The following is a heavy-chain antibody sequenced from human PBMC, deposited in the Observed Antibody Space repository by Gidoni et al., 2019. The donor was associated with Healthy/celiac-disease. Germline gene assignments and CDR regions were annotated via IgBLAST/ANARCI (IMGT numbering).Heavy chain of an antibody. J-gene: IGHJ4*02. V-gene: IGHV2-5*02. Sequence: QITLKESGPTLVKPTQTPTLTCTFSGFSPSTSGVGVGWIRQPPGKALEWLALIYWDDDKRYSPSLKSRLTITKDTSKNQMVLTMTNMDPVDTATYYCARAYCGGDCYSFDYWGQGTLVTVSS. CDR3: ARAYCGGDCYSFDY. CDR1: GFSPSTSGVG. D-gene: IGHD2-21*01. CDR2: IYWDDDK.